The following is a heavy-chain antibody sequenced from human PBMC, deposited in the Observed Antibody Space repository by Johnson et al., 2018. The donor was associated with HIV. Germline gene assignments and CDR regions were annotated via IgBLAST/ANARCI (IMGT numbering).Heavy chain of an antibody. D-gene: IGHD6-19*01. CDR1: GFTFSDAS. Sequence: VQLVESGGGLVKPGGSLRLSCTASGFTFSDASMSWVRQAPGKGLDWVGRIKSKTDGGTTDYAAPVKGGFTISRDDSKNTLYLQMNSLKTEDSAVYYCTSYSSGWPGGAFDIWGQGTMVTVSS. CDR2: IKSKTDGGTT. V-gene: IGHV3-15*01. CDR3: TSYSSGWPGGAFDI. J-gene: IGHJ3*02.